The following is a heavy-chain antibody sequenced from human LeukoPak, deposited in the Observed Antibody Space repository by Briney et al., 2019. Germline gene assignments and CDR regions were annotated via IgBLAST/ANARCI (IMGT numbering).Heavy chain of an antibody. CDR3: ARVRSRGDNED. CDR1: GGSFSGYY. CDR2: INHSGST. D-gene: IGHD6-13*01. J-gene: IGHJ4*02. V-gene: IGHV4-34*01. Sequence: SETLSLTCAVHGGSFSGYYWSWIRQPPGKGLERIGEINHSGSTNYNPSLKSRVTISVDTSKNQFSLKLSSVTAADTAVYYCARVRSRGDNEDWGQGTLVTVSS.